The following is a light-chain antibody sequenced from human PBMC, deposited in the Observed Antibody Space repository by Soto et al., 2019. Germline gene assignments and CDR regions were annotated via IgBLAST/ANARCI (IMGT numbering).Light chain of an antibody. CDR3: HQYNTVLRT. CDR2: GAS. CDR1: LNVATN. V-gene: IGKV3-15*01. J-gene: IGKJ1*01. Sequence: TVMTQSPATLSMSPGDRAALSCRASLNVATNMAWYQQKPGQAPRLLIYGASIRATGVPARFTGSGSGTEFTLTINNLQSEDFAVYCCHQYNTVLRTFGRGTRVEV.